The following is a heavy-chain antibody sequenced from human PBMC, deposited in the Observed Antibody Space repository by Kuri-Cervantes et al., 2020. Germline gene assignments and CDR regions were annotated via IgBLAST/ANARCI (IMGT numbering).Heavy chain of an antibody. CDR1: GYTFTSYG. CDR2: ISAYNGNT. D-gene: IGHD5-18*01. CDR3: AKEWSGGYSYGPTGMDV. Sequence: GGSLRLSCKASGYTFTSYGISWVRQAPGQGLEWMGWISAYNGNTNYAQKLQGRVTMTTDTSTSTAYMELRSLRSDDTAVYYCAKEWSGGYSYGPTGMDVWGQGTTVTVSS. J-gene: IGHJ6*02. V-gene: IGHV1-18*01.